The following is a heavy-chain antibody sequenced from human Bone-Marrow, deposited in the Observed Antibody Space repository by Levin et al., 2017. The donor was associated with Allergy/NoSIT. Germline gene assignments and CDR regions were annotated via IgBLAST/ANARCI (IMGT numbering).Heavy chain of an antibody. CDR3: ARPDLGGSSAFEI. Sequence: ASVKVSCKGSGYSSPTHWIAWVRQMPGKGLEWMGIVYFGDSDTIYSPSFQGQVTISADKSINTAYVYWSSLKASDTAMYYCARPDLGGSSAFEIWGQGTVVTVSS. J-gene: IGHJ3*02. CDR1: GYSSPTHW. V-gene: IGHV5-51*01. D-gene: IGHD3-10*01. CDR2: VYFGDSDT.